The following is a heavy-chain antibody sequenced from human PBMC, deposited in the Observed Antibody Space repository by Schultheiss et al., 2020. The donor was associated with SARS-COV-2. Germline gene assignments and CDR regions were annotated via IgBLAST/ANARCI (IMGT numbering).Heavy chain of an antibody. J-gene: IGHJ3*02. Sequence: GESLKISCAASGFTFSSYAMSWVRQAPGKGLEWVSAISGSGGSTYYADSVKGRFTISRDNSKNTLYLQMNSLRAEDTAVYYCAKDVYYYDSGANPRAFDIWGQGTMVTVSS. CDR1: GFTFSSYA. D-gene: IGHD3-10*01. CDR2: ISGSGGST. V-gene: IGHV3-23*01. CDR3: AKDVYYYDSGANPRAFDI.